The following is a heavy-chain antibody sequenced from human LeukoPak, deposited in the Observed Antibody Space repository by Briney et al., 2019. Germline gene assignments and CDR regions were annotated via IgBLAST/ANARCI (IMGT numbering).Heavy chain of an antibody. CDR2: ISYDGSNK. D-gene: IGHD6-19*01. CDR1: GFTFSSYA. J-gene: IGHJ4*02. Sequence: PGGSLRLSCAASGFTFSSYAMHWVRQAPGKGLEWVAVISYDGSNKYYADSVKGRFTISRDNSKNTLYLQMNSLRAEDTAVYYCARDGLYSSGLAPKTDYWGQGTLVTVSS. V-gene: IGHV3-30-3*01. CDR3: ARDGLYSSGLAPKTDY.